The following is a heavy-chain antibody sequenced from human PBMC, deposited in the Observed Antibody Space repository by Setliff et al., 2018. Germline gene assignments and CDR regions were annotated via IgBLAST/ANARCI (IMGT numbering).Heavy chain of an antibody. CDR1: GYTFTSCD. J-gene: IGHJ5*02. D-gene: IGHD1-20*01. V-gene: IGHV1-3*01. CDR3: ARYNWNTNWFDP. Sequence: ASVKVSCKASGYTFTSCDINWVRQAPGQRLEWMGRINAADENTQYSKKFQGRLTITRDTSANTAYMELSSLRSEDTALYYCARYNWNTNWFDPWGQGTLVTVSS. CDR2: INAADENT.